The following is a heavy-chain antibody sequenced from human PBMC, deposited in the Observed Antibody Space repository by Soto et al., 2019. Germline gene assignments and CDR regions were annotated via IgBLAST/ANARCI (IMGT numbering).Heavy chain of an antibody. CDR1: GFTFSTYW. J-gene: IGHJ3*02. V-gene: IGHV3-7*01. D-gene: IGHD2-2*01. CDR2: IRKDASVI. CDR3: ARDLSPADGNLFYDAFEI. Sequence: EVQLVESGGDLVQPWGSLRLSCAASGFTFSTYWMTWVRQAPGRGLEWVANIRKDASVIHYADSVEGRFTISRDNAKKSLYLQMSSLRAEDTAVYFCARDLSPADGNLFYDAFEIWGQGTVVTVSS.